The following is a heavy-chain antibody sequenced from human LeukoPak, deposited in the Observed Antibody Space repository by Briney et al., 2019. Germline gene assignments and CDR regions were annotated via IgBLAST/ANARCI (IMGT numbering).Heavy chain of an antibody. CDR2: ISSSSSNI. CDR1: GFTFSSYS. V-gene: IGHV3-21*01. Sequence: GGSLRLSCAASGFTFSSYSMNWVRQAPGKGMEWVSSISSSSSNIYYADSVKGRFTISRDNAKNSLYLQMNSLRAEDTAVYYCARLTRSITMVRGVSYYYYMDVWGKGTTVTVSS. D-gene: IGHD3-10*01. CDR3: ARLTRSITMVRGVSYYYYMDV. J-gene: IGHJ6*03.